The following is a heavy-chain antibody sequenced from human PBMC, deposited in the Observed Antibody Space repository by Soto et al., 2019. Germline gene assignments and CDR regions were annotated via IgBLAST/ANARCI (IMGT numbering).Heavy chain of an antibody. CDR3: ARSPEATVTAFDY. V-gene: IGHV4-31*03. CDR1: GGSISSGGYY. D-gene: IGHD4-17*01. Sequence: QVQLQESGPGLVKPSQTLSLTCTVSGGSISSGGYYWSWIRQHPGKGLEWIGYIYYSGSTYYNPSPQRRFTISVDTSKNQCSLKLSSVTAADTAVYYCARSPEATVTAFDYWGQGTLVTVSS. J-gene: IGHJ4*02. CDR2: IYYSGST.